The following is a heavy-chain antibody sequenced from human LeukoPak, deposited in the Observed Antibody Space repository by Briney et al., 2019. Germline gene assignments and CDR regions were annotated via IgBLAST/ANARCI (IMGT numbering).Heavy chain of an antibody. CDR2: IGSSSSYI. D-gene: IGHD2-2*01. Sequence: GGSLRLSCAASGFTFSSYSMNWVRQAPGKGLEWVSSIGSSSSYIYYADSVKGRFTISRDNAKNSLYLQMNSLRAEDTAVYYCARDGVREDIVVVPASSYFDYWGQGTLVTVSS. J-gene: IGHJ4*02. V-gene: IGHV3-21*01. CDR1: GFTFSSYS. CDR3: ARDGVREDIVVVPASSYFDY.